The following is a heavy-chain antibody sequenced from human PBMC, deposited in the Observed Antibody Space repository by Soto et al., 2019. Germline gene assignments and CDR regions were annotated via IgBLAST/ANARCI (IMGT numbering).Heavy chain of an antibody. V-gene: IGHV4-59*02. J-gene: IGHJ6*02. D-gene: IGHD6-13*01. CDR2: MHYTGFS. Sequence: SETLSLTCSFSGDSVTSHYLTWIRQSPEKGLEWIGYMHYTGFSHYNPSLKSRLTLSVDTSKNQFTLQLTSVTVADTAVYYCASGVKLPIAAAGSYYYYYGMDVWGQGTTVTVSS. CDR1: GDSVTSHY. CDR3: ASGVKLPIAAAGSYYYYYGMDV.